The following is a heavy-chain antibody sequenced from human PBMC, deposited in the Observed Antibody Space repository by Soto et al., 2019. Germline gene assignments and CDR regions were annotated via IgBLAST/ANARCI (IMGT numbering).Heavy chain of an antibody. CDR2: ISSSSSTI. D-gene: IGHD5-18*01. CDR1: GFTFSSYS. V-gene: IGHV3-48*02. Sequence: GGSLRLSCAASGFTFSSYSMNRVRQAPGKGLEWVSYISSSSSTIYYADSVKGRFTISRDNAKNSLYLQMNSLRDEDTAVYYCARGQLWLNGDYYYGMDVWGQGTTVTVSS. J-gene: IGHJ6*02. CDR3: ARGQLWLNGDYYYGMDV.